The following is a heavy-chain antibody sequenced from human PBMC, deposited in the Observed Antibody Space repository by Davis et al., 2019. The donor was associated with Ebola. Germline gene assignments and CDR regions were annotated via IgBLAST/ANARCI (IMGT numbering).Heavy chain of an antibody. V-gene: IGHV3-7*01. CDR1: GFTFSSYW. Sequence: PGGSLRLSCAASGFTFSSYWMSWVRQAPGKGLEWVANIKQDGSEKYYVDSVKGRFTISRDNAKNSLYLQMNSLRAEDTAVYYCARVMITMVQGVIGFDYWGQGTLVTVSS. D-gene: IGHD3-10*01. CDR2: IKQDGSEK. CDR3: ARVMITMVQGVIGFDY. J-gene: IGHJ4*02.